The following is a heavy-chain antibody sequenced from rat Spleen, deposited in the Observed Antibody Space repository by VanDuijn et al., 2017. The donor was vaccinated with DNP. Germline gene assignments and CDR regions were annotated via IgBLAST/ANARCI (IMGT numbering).Heavy chain of an antibody. CDR1: GYSITSNY. CDR3: ARHDPGAPDVMDA. CDR2: MSDSGGT. D-gene: IGHD1-4*01. Sequence: EVQLQESGPGLVKPSQSLSLTCSVTGYSITSNYWGWIRKFPGDKMEWIGHMSDSGGTSYNQSLKSRVSITRDTSKNQFFLQLNSVTTEDTATYYCARHDPGAPDVMDAWGQGASVTVSS. V-gene: IGHV3-1*01. J-gene: IGHJ4*01.